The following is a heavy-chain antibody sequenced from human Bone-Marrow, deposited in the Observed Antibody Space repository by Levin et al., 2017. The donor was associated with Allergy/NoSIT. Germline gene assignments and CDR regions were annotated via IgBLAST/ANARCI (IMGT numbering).Heavy chain of an antibody. V-gene: IGHV1-69*13. Sequence: SVKVSCKASGGTFSSYAISWVRQAPGQGLEWMGGIIPIFGTANYAQKFQGRVTITADESTSTAYMELSSLRSEDTAVYYCARGVREVAGIFDYWGQGTLVTVSS. CDR2: IIPIFGTA. CDR3: ARGVREVAGIFDY. J-gene: IGHJ4*02. D-gene: IGHD6-19*01. CDR1: GGTFSSYA.